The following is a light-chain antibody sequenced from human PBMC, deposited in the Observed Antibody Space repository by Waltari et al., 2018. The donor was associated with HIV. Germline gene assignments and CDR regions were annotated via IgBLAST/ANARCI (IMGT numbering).Light chain of an antibody. CDR1: SSNIGSNL. V-gene: IGLV1-47*01. CDR2: RNN. CDR3: AAWDDSLL. Sequence: QSVLTQPPSASGTPGQRVTISCSGSSSNIGSNLVYWYKQLPGTAPKLLIYRNNQRPSGVPDRFSGSKSGTSASLAISGLRSEDEADYYCAAWDDSLLFGGGTKLTVL. J-gene: IGLJ2*01.